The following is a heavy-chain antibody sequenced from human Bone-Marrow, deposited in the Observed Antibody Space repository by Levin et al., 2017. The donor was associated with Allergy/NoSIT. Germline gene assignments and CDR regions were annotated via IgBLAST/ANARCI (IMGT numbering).Heavy chain of an antibody. J-gene: IGHJ5*02. V-gene: IGHV1-69*13. CDR1: GGTFSSYA. CDR2: IIPIFGTA. D-gene: IGHD3-3*01. Sequence: ASVKVSCKASGGTFSSYAISWVRQAPGQGLEWMGGIIPIFGTANYAQKVQGRVTITADESTSTAYMELSSLRSEDTAVYYCARGRQYYDFWSGYYLGWFDPWGQGTLVTVSS. CDR3: ARGRQYYDFWSGYYLGWFDP.